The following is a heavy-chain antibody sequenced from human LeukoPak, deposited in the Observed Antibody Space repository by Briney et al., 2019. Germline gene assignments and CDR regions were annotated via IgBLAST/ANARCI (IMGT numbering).Heavy chain of an antibody. CDR1: GFTFSSYG. CDR3: AKDIVGATPGGY. D-gene: IGHD1-26*01. J-gene: IGHJ4*02. Sequence: PGGSLRLSCAASGFTFSSYGMHWVRQAPGKGLKWVAFIRYDGSNKYYADSVKGRFTISRDNSKNTLYLQMNSPRAEDTAVYYCAKDIVGATPGGYWGQGTLVTVSS. CDR2: IRYDGSNK. V-gene: IGHV3-30*02.